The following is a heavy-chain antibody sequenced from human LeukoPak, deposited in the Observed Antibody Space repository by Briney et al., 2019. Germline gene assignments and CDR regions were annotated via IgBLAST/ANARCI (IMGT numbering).Heavy chain of an antibody. CDR1: GFTFSAYS. V-gene: IGHV3-48*04. CDR2: ISGSGSPI. D-gene: IGHD2/OR15-2a*01. J-gene: IGHJ4*02. CDR3: AREAPALYYFDY. Sequence: PGGSLRLSCAASGFTFSAYSLNWVRQAPGKGLEWISYISGSGSPISYTDSVKGRFTISRDNAKNSLYLQMNSLRAEDTAVYYCAREAPALYYFDYWGQGTLVTVSS.